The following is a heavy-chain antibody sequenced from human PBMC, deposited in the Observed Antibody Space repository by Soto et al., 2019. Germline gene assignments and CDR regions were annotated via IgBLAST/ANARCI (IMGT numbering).Heavy chain of an antibody. Sequence: SETLSLTCTVSGGSISSGGYYWSWIRQHPGKGLEWIGYIYYSGSTYYSPSLKSRVTISVDTSKNQFSLKLSSVTAADTAVYYCANGYDTDYFDYWGQRTLVTVSS. CDR1: GGSISSGGYY. CDR2: IYYSGST. V-gene: IGHV4-31*03. CDR3: ANGYDTDYFDY. J-gene: IGHJ4*02. D-gene: IGHD5-12*01.